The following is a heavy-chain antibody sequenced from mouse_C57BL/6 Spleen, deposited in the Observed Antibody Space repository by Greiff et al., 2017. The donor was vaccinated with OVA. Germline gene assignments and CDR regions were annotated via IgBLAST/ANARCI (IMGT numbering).Heavy chain of an antibody. CDR1: GYTFTSYW. CDR3: ARARAYDYGAMDY. CDR2: IHPNSGST. V-gene: IGHV1-64*01. J-gene: IGHJ4*01. D-gene: IGHD2-4*01. Sequence: QVQLKQPGAELVKPGASVKLSCKASGYTFTSYWMHWVKQRPGQGLEWIGMIHPNSGSTNYNEKFKSKATLTVDKSSSTAYMQLSSLTSEDSAVYYCARARAYDYGAMDYWGQGTSVTVSS.